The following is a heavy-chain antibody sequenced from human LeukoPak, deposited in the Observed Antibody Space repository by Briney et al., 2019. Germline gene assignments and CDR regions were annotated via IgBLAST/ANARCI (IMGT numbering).Heavy chain of an antibody. J-gene: IGHJ4*02. Sequence: GGSLRLSCAASGFTFSSYDMHWVRPAPGKGLAWMAVISYVGSNKYYADTVKGRFTISRDNSKNTLYLQMNSLRTEDTPVYYCLKYHTRDYWGRGTVVSV. CDR3: LKYHTRDY. D-gene: IGHD1-26*01. V-gene: IGHV3-30*18. CDR1: GFTFSSYD. CDR2: ISYVGSNK.